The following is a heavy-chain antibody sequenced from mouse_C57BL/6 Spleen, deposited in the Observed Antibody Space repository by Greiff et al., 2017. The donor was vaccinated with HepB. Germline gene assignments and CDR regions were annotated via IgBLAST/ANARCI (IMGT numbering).Heavy chain of an antibody. Sequence: QVQLQQPGAELVKPGASVKLSCKASGYTFTSYWMHWVKQRPGQGLEWIGMIHPNSGSTNYNEKFKSKATLTVDKSSSTAYMQLSSLTSEDSAVYYCARNDEGPYWDFDVWGTGTTVTVSS. J-gene: IGHJ1*03. CDR3: ARNDEGPYWDFDV. CDR1: GYTFTSYW. V-gene: IGHV1-64*01. D-gene: IGHD2-12*01. CDR2: IHPNSGST.